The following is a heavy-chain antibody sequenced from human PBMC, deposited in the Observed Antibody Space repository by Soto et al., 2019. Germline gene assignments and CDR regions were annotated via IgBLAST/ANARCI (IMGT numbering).Heavy chain of an antibody. J-gene: IGHJ3*02. Sequence: QVQLQESGPGLVKPSETLSLTCIVSGGSMSSDYWSWIRQPPGKGLEWIGYIYYSGSTNYKSSLKRRVTISIDTSKNQFSLRLTSMTPADTAVYFCARGGDTRDAFDIWGQGTMVTVSS. V-gene: IGHV4-59*01. CDR3: ARGGDTRDAFDI. CDR1: GGSMSSDY. D-gene: IGHD2-21*02. CDR2: IYYSGST.